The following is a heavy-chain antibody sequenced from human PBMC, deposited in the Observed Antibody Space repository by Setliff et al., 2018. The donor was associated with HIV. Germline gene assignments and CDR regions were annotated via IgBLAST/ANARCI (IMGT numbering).Heavy chain of an antibody. D-gene: IGHD2-21*02. CDR3: TRHILAHCAGDCYPLDY. CDR1: GYSFTTSW. CDR2: IYPGDSHT. V-gene: IGHV5-51*01. Sequence: GESLKISCKGSGYSFTTSWISWVRQMPGKGLEWMGIIYPGDSHTRYSPSFQGQVTFSADKSISTAYLQWSSLKASDTAIYYCTRHILAHCAGDCYPLDYWGQGTLVTVSS. J-gene: IGHJ4*02.